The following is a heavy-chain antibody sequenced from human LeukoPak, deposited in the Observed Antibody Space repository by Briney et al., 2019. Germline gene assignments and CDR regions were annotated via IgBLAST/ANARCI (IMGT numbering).Heavy chain of an antibody. CDR1: GGTFSSYA. Sequence: GSSVKVSCKASGGTFSSYAISWVRQAPGQGLEWMGRIIPIFGTANYAQKFQGRVTITADESTSTAYMELSSLRSEDTAVYYCARTGGRKWTHRGPFDIWGQGTMVTVSS. CDR3: ARTGGRKWTHRGPFDI. D-gene: IGHD1-14*01. CDR2: IIPIFGTA. J-gene: IGHJ3*02. V-gene: IGHV1-69*15.